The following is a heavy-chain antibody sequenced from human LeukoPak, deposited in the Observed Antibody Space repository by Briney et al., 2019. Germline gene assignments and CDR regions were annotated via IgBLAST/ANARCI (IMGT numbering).Heavy chain of an antibody. J-gene: IGHJ4*02. CDR2: IYYTGST. CDR3: ARFSEYYHSSVHYLDY. D-gene: IGHD3-22*01. V-gene: IGHV4-59*01. CDR1: GGSISSYY. Sequence: KPSETLSLTCTVSGGSISSYYWSWIRQSPGKGLESLGYIYYTGSTNYNPSLKSRVTMSVDTSRNQFFLRLSSVTAADTAVYYCARFSEYYHSSVHYLDYWGQGTLVSVSS.